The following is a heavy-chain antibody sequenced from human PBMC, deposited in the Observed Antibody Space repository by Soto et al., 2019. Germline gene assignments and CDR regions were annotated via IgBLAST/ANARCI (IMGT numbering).Heavy chain of an antibody. J-gene: IGHJ6*02. V-gene: IGHV4-34*01. CDR3: ARQLGATLGGGMDV. Sequence: SETLSLTCAVYGGSFSGYYWSWIRQPPGKGLEWIGEINHSGSTNYNPSLKSRVTISVDTSKNQFSLKLSSVTAADTAVYYCARQLGATLGGGMDVWGQGTAVTVSS. CDR1: GGSFSGYY. CDR2: INHSGST. D-gene: IGHD1-26*01.